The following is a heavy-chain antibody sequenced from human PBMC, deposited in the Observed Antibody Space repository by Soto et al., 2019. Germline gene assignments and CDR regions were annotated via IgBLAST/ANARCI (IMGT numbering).Heavy chain of an antibody. J-gene: IGHJ5*02. V-gene: IGHV3-30*18. D-gene: IGHD2-15*01. Sequence: PGGSLRLSCAASGFTFSSYGMHWVRQAPGKGLEWVAVISYDGSNKYYADSVKGRFTISRDNSKNTLYLQMNSLGAEDTAVYYCAKDTGCSGGSCYSHWFDPWGQGTLVTAPQ. CDR2: ISYDGSNK. CDR3: AKDTGCSGGSCYSHWFDP. CDR1: GFTFSSYG.